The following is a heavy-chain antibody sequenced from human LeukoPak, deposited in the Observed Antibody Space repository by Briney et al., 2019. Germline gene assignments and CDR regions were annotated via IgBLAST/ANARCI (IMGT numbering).Heavy chain of an antibody. Sequence: SETLSLTCTVSGGSISSYYWSWIRQPPGKGLEWIGYIYYSGSTNYNPSLKSRVTISVDTSKNQFSLKLSSVTAADTAVYYCARDLSGGYYDYGMDVWGQGTTVTVSS. CDR3: ARDLSGGYYDYGMDV. D-gene: IGHD1-26*01. CDR2: IYYSGST. V-gene: IGHV4-59*01. J-gene: IGHJ6*02. CDR1: GGSISSYY.